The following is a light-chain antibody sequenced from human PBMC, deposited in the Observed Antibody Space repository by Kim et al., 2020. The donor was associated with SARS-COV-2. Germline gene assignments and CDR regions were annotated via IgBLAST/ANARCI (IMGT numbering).Light chain of an antibody. J-gene: IGLJ3*02. V-gene: IGLV2-14*01. CDR3: SSYTSSSTLV. Sequence: GQSITNSCTGTSSDVGGYNYVSWYQQHPGKAPKLMIYEVSNRPSGVSNRFSGSKSGNTASLTISGLQAEDEADYYCSSYTSSSTLVFGGGTQLTVL. CDR1: SSDVGGYNY. CDR2: EVS.